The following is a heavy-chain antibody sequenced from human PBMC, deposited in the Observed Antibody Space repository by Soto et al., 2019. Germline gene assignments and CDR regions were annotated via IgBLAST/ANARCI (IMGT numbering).Heavy chain of an antibody. D-gene: IGHD3-22*01. CDR2: INPSGGST. Sequence: ASVKVSCKASGYTFTSYYMHWVRQAPGQGLEWMGIINPSGGSTSYAQKFQGRVTMTRDTSTSTVYMELSSLRSEDTAVYYCARDQFDYYYDSSGHMWGNPPNGYWGQGTLVTVSS. J-gene: IGHJ4*02. CDR1: GYTFTSYY. V-gene: IGHV1-46*01. CDR3: ARDQFDYYYDSSGHMWGNPPNGY.